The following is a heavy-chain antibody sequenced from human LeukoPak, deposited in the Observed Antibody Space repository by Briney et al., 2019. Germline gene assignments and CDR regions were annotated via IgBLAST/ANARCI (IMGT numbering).Heavy chain of an antibody. J-gene: IGHJ4*02. V-gene: IGHV4-39*01. CDR2: IYYSGST. D-gene: IGHD4-11*01. CDR3: ARRRGHSNYYLKFDY. Sequence: PSETLSLTCTVSGGSISSSSYCWGWIRQPPGKGLEWIGSIYYSGSTHYNPSLKSRVTISVDTSKNQFSLKLSSVTAADTAVYYCARRRGHSNYYLKFDYWGQGTLVTVSS. CDR1: GGSISSSSYC.